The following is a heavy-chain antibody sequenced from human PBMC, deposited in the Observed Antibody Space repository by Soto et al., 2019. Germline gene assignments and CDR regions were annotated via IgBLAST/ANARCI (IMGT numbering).Heavy chain of an antibody. CDR3: ARFFGSGFDY. D-gene: IGHD6-19*01. CDR1: GLTFSSYW. CDR2: ISTDGSVT. Sequence: GGSLRLSCAASGLTFSSYWMHGVRQAPGKGLVWVSRISTDGSVTTYADSVKGRFTISRDNAKNTLYLQMDSLRNEDTAVYYCARFFGSGFDYWGQGTLVTVSS. J-gene: IGHJ4*02. V-gene: IGHV3-74*01.